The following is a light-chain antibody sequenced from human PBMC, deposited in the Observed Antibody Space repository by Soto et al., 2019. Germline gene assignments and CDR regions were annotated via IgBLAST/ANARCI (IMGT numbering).Light chain of an antibody. CDR1: QTISDW. V-gene: IGKV1-5*03. CDR2: KAS. CDR3: QQYNSYWGT. Sequence: DIQMTQSPSTLSASVGDRVTISCRASQTISDWLAWYQQKPGKAPKLLIYKASSLESGVPSRFSGSGSGTEFTLTISGLQPDDFATYYCQQYNSYWGTFGQGTKVDI. J-gene: IGKJ1*01.